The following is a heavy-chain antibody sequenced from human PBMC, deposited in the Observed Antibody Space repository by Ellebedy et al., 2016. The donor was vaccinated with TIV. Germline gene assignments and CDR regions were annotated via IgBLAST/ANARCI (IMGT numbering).Heavy chain of an antibody. J-gene: IGHJ6*02. CDR3: TRGLDV. Sequence: PGGSLRLSCVASGFTFSNYVMHWVRQTPGKGLVWVSRINGDGGATNYADSVRGRFSMSRDNDKNRLYLRMNSLRVEDSAIYYCTRGLDVWGQGTTVIVSS. CDR1: GFTFSNYV. V-gene: IGHV3-74*01. CDR2: INGDGGAT.